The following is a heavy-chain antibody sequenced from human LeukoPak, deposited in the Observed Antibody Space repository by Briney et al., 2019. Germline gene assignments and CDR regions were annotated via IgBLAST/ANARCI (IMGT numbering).Heavy chain of an antibody. Sequence: GGSLRLSCAASGFTVSNNYMSWVRQAPGKGLEWVSVIYTSVSTYYADSVKGRFTISRDNSKNTLYLQMNSLRAEDTAVYYCARTSGSYLYFDFWGQGTLVTVSS. J-gene: IGHJ4*02. V-gene: IGHV3-53*01. D-gene: IGHD3-10*01. CDR3: ARTSGSYLYFDF. CDR2: IYTSVST. CDR1: GFTVSNNY.